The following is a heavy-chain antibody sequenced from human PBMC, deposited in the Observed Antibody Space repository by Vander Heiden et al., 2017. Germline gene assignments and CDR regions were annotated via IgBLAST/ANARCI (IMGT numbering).Heavy chain of an antibody. CDR2: IKQDGSEK. D-gene: IGHD6-25*01. Sequence: DVHLVESGGGFFQPRGPLRLSCPATAFPFRSFCMSLVRQVPGKGLEWVANIKQDGSEKYYVDSVKGRFTISRDNAKNSLYLQMNSLRAEDTAVYYCAREGVREQAAFDYWGQGTPVTFSS. J-gene: IGHJ4*02. V-gene: IGHV3-7*01. CDR3: AREGVREQAAFDY. CDR1: AFPFRSFC.